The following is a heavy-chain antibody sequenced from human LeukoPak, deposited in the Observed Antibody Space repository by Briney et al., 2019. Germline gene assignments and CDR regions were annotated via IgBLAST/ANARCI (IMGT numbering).Heavy chain of an antibody. D-gene: IGHD1-1*01. CDR1: GFTFSSYS. CDR3: ARFDHNALDV. J-gene: IGHJ6*02. CDR2: ISSHSSAI. V-gene: IGHV3-48*02. Sequence: GRSLRLSCAASGFTFSSYSMNWVRQAPGKGLEWVSYISSHSSAIYYADSVQGRFTISRDNAKNSMYLQMNRLRDEDTAVYYCARFDHNALDVWGQGTTVTVSS.